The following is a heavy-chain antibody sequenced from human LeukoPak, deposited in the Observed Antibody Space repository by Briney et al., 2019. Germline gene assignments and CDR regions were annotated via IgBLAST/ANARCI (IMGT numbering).Heavy chain of an antibody. D-gene: IGHD3-22*01. V-gene: IGHV2-5*02. CDR2: IYWDDDK. CDR1: GFSLTTSGVG. J-gene: IGHJ4*02. Sequence: SGPTLVKPTQTLTLTCTFSGFSLTTSGVGVGWIRQPPGKALEWLALIYWDDDKRYSPSLKSRLTITKDTSKNQVVLTMTNMDPVDTATYYDDGDYYFLVPFDYWGQGTLVTVSS. CDR3: DGDYYFLVPFDY.